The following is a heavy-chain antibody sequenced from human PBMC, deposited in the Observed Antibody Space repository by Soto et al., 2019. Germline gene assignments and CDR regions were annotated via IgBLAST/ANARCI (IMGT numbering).Heavy chain of an antibody. J-gene: IGHJ4*02. CDR3: ARHRLLWFGELPKFHLFDY. V-gene: IGHV4-39*01. CDR2: IYYSGST. CDR1: GGSISSSSYY. Sequence: QLQLQESGPGLVKPSETLSLTCTVSGGSISSSSYYWGWIRQPPGKGLEWIGSIYYSGSTYYNPSLKSRVTLSVDTSKNQFSLKLSSVTAADTAVYYCARHRLLWFGELPKFHLFDYWGQGTLVTVSS. D-gene: IGHD3-10*01.